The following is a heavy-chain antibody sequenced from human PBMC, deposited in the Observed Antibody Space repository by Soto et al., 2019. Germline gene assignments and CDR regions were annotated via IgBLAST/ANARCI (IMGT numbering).Heavy chain of an antibody. V-gene: IGHV1-8*01. CDR3: ARGTLRGYYYGMDV. J-gene: IGHJ6*02. CDR2: XNXXXGXT. CDR1: GYTFTSYD. D-gene: IGHD5-12*01. Sequence: ASVKVSCKASGYTFTSYDINWVRQATGQALEWMXWXNXXXGXTXXXQXXXXRVTMTRNTSISTAYMELRSLRSEDTAVYYCARGTLRGYYYGMDVWGQGTTVTVSS.